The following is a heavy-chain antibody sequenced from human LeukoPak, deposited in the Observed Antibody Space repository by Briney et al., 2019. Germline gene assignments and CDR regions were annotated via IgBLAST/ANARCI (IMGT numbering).Heavy chain of an antibody. Sequence: LRLSCAASGFTFSSYEMNWIRQHPGKGLEWIGYIFYSGSAYYNPSLQSRVTISVDTSKKQFSLKLSSVTAADTGVYYCARDSGSGDMDVWGKGTTVTVSS. CDR2: IFYSGSA. J-gene: IGHJ6*03. CDR1: GFTFSSYE. D-gene: IGHD3-10*01. V-gene: IGHV4-31*02. CDR3: ARDSGSGDMDV.